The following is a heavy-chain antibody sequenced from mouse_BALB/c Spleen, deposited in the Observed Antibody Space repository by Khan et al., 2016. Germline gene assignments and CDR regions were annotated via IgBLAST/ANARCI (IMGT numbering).Heavy chain of an antibody. CDR1: GYTFSNYW. V-gene: IGHV1-9*01. J-gene: IGHJ4*01. CDR2: ILPGSVNS. CDR3: ARAWYSMDY. Sequence: QVQLQQSGAELMKPGASVKISCMATGYTFSNYWIEWVKQRPGHGLEWIGDILPGSVNSNSNENFKGKATFTADTSSNTAYMQLSSLTSEDSAVYFCARAWYSMDYWGQGTSVTVSS.